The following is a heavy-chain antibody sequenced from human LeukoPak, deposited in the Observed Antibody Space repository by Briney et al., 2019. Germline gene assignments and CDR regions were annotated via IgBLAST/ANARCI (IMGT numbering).Heavy chain of an antibody. Sequence: VQPGRSLRLSCAASGFTFSSYGMHWVRQAPGKGLEWVAVIWYDGSNKYYADSVKGRFTISRDNSKNTLYLQVNSLRAEDTAVYYCARDLAGSFYWGQGTLVTVSS. J-gene: IGHJ4*02. CDR2: IWYDGSNK. V-gene: IGHV3-33*01. CDR1: GFTFSSYG. CDR3: ARDLAGSFY. D-gene: IGHD6-13*01.